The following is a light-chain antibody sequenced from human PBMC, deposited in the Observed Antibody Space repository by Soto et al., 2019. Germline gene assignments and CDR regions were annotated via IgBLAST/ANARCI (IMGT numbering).Light chain of an antibody. CDR2: QTS. CDR3: QQRSNWPLT. CDR1: QYINTR. Sequence: ENMSTQSPATVSSFPGDRVTLSCRASQYINTRLAWYQHRPGQAPRLLIYQTSIRAAGIPARFSASGSGTDFTLTISSLEPEDFAVYYCQQRSNWPLTFGQGTKVDIK. V-gene: IGKV3-11*01. J-gene: IGKJ1*01.